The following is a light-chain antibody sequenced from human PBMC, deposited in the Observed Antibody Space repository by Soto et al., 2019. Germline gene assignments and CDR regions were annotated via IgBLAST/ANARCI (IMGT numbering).Light chain of an antibody. J-gene: IGKJ1*01. CDR2: AAF. V-gene: IGKV1-12*01. CDR3: QQANTFPRT. CDR1: QDIASW. Sequence: DIQMTQSPSSVSASVGDRVTITCRASQDIASWVAWYQQKPGKVPNLLIDAAFRLQSGVPSRFSGSGSGTHFTLTINNLQPEDFATYYCQQANTFPRTFGQGTRVEIK.